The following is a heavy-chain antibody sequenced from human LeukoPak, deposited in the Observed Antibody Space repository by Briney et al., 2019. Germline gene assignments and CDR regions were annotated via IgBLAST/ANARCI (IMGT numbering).Heavy chain of an antibody. J-gene: IGHJ4*02. CDR1: GFSLSTNA. CDR2: ISGSGAST. CDR3: ARESYPIDY. D-gene: IGHD5-18*01. V-gene: IGHV3-23*01. Sequence: PGGSLRLSCLTSGFSLSTNAMSWVRQAPGKGLEWVSGISGSGASTYYADSVKGRFTISRDNAKNSLYLQMNSLRAEDTAVYYCARESYPIDYWGQGTLVTVSS.